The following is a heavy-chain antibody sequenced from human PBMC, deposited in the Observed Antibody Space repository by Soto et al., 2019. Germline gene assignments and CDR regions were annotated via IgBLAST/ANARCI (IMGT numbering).Heavy chain of an antibody. CDR3: XRRVYSSSRGTRSWFDP. J-gene: IGHJ5*02. CDR2: IYYSGST. CDR1: GGSISSSSYY. D-gene: IGHD6-6*01. Sequence: SETLSLTCPVSGGSISSSSYYWGWIRQPPGKGLEWIGSIYYSGSTYYNPSLKSRVTISVDTSKNQFSLKLSSVTAADTAVYYCXRRVYSSSRGTRSWFDPWGQGTLVTVSS. V-gene: IGHV4-39*01.